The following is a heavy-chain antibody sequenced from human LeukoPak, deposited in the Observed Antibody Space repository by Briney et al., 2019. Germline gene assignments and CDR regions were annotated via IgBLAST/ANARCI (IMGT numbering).Heavy chain of an antibody. CDR2: MNPNSDNT. Sequence: ASVKVSCKAPGYTFTSYDINWVRQATGQGLEWMGWMNPNSDNTGYAQKFQGRVTMTRNTSISTAYMELSSLRSEDTAVYYCARVRRGSPAAAKDYWGQGTLVTVSS. D-gene: IGHD2-15*01. CDR3: ARVRRGSPAAAKDY. CDR1: GYTFTSYD. J-gene: IGHJ4*02. V-gene: IGHV1-8*01.